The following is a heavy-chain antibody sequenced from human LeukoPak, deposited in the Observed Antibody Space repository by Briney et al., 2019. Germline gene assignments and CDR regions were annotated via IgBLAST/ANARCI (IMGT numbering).Heavy chain of an antibody. CDR1: GFTFSTYR. Sequence: RTGGSLRLSCAASGFTFSTYRMSWVRQAPGKGLEWVANIKKDGTEKYYVDSVKGRFTISRDNAKNSLYLQMNSLRAEDTAVYYCTRDVGAAGYWGQGTLVTVSS. J-gene: IGHJ4*02. D-gene: IGHD6-13*01. CDR2: IKKDGTEK. V-gene: IGHV3-7*03. CDR3: TRDVGAAGY.